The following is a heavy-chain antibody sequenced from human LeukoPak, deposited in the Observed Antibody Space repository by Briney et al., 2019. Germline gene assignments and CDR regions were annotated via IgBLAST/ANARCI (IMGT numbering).Heavy chain of an antibody. J-gene: IGHJ1*01. CDR1: GYTFSSFW. CDR3: ARVLSADSPGFQH. D-gene: IGHD3-22*01. Sequence: PGGSLRLSCAASGYTFSSFWIRWVRQAPGKGLEWVARIDSDGSGTRYADSVKGRFTIPRDNAKNTLYLQMNSLRAEDTAVYYCARVLSADSPGFQHWGQGTLVTVSS. CDR2: IDSDGSGT. V-gene: IGHV3-74*01.